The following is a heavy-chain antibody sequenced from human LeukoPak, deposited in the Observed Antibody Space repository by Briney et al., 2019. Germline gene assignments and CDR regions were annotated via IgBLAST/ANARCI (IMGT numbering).Heavy chain of an antibody. Sequence: SQTLSLTCTVSGGSISSGDYYWSWIRQPPGKGLEWIGYIYYSGSTYYNPSLKSRVTISVDTSKNQFSLKLSSVTAADTAVYYCARTARGYSGYEQDYWGQGTLVTVSS. D-gene: IGHD5-12*01. CDR2: IYYSGST. J-gene: IGHJ4*02. V-gene: IGHV4-30-4*08. CDR3: ARTARGYSGYEQDY. CDR1: GGSISSGDYY.